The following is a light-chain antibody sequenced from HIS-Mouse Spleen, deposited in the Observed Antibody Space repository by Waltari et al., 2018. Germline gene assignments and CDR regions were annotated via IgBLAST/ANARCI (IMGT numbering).Light chain of an antibody. CDR1: KLGDKY. V-gene: IGLV3-1*01. CDR3: QAWDSSTDVV. J-gene: IGLJ2*01. Sequence: SYELTQPPSVSVSPGQTASITCSGDKLGDKYACWYQQKPGQSPVLVIYQDGKRPSGIPGRFSGSNSGNTATLTISGTQAMDEADYYCQAWDSSTDVVFGGGTKLTVL. CDR2: QDG.